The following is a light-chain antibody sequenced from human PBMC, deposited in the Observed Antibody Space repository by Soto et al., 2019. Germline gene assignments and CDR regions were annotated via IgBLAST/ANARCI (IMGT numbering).Light chain of an antibody. CDR2: EVS. Sequence: DVVMTQTPLSLSVAPGQPASISCKSSQSLLHITGETFIFWYLQKPGQSPQLLIYEVSTRVSGVPDRCSGSGSGTDFTLEISRVETDDVGIYYCMQSTQLPPTFGQGTRLGIE. CDR3: MQSTQLPPT. CDR1: QSLLHITGETF. V-gene: IGKV2D-29*02. J-gene: IGKJ5*01.